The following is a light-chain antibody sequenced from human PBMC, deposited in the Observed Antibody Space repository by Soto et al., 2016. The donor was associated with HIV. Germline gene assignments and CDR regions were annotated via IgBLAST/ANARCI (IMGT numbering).Light chain of an antibody. Sequence: SYELTQPPSVSVSPGQTATITCSGDAFPNQYAYWHQQKPGQAPVLLIFKDIERPSGIPERFPGSSSGTTVTLTISGVQAADEADYYCQSTDSSGSIIFGGGTKLTVL. V-gene: IGLV3-25*03. CDR1: AFPNQY. CDR3: QSTDSSGSII. CDR2: KDI. J-gene: IGLJ2*01.